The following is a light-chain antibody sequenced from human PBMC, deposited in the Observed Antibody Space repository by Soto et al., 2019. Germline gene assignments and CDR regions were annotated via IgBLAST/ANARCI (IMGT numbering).Light chain of an antibody. CDR3: QTWGTGIVV. J-gene: IGLJ2*01. Sequence: QLVLTQSPSAAASLGASVKRPCTLSNGYSSYAIAWHQQQPDKGPRYLMKLDSDGSHNKGDGIPDRFSGSSSGAERYLTISSLQSDDEADYYCQTWGTGIVVFGGGTKLTVL. CDR2: LDSDGSH. V-gene: IGLV4-69*01. CDR1: NGYSSYA.